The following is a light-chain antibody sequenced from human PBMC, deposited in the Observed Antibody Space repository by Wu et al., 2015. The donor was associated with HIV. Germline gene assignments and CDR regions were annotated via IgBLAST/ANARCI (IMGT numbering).Light chain of an antibody. V-gene: IGKV3-20*01. J-gene: IGKJ3*01. Sequence: EIVLTQSPGTLSLSLGDRATLSCRASQSVSSTSLAWYQQKPGRAPRLLIYGASTRATGIPDRFSGSGSGADFTLTISRLEPEDLAVYHCHQYGSSPFTFGPGTKVDIK. CDR2: GAS. CDR3: HQYGSSPFT. CDR1: QSVSSTS.